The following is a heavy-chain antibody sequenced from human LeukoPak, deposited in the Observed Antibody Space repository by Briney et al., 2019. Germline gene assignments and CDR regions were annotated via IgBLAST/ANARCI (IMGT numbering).Heavy chain of an antibody. CDR2: IIPIFGTA. D-gene: IGHD3-10*01. J-gene: IGHJ4*02. Sequence: GASVKVSCKASGGTFSSYAISWVRQAPGQGLEWMGGIIPIFGTANYAQKFQGRVTITADESTGTAYMELSSLRSEDTAVYYCARATGRPYYYFDYWGQGTLVTVSS. V-gene: IGHV1-69*13. CDR3: ARATGRPYYYFDY. CDR1: GGTFSSYA.